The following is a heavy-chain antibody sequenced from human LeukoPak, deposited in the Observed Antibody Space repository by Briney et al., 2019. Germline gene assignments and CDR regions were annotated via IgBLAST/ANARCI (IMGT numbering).Heavy chain of an antibody. CDR2: INHSGST. CDR1: GGSFSGYY. CDR3: ARGPLHNWFDP. V-gene: IGHV4-34*01. J-gene: IGHJ5*02. Sequence: SETLSLTCAVYGGSFSGYYWSWIRQPPGKGLEWIGEINHSGSTNYNPSLKSRVTISVDTSKNQFSLKLSSVTAADTAVYYCARGPLHNWFDPWGQGTLVTVSS.